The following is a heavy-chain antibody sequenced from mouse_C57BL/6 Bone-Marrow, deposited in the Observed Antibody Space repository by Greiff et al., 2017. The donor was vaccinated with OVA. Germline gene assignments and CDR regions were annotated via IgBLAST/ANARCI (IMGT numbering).Heavy chain of an antibody. D-gene: IGHD1-1*01. CDR3: AGGYMYYYVHYYDLDY. Sequence: EVQLMESGGGLVKPGGSLKLSCAASGFTFSDYGMHWVRQAPEKGLEWVAYISSGSSTIYYADTVKGRFTISRDNAKNTLFLQMTSLRYEDTAMYECAGGYMYYYVHYYDLDYWGRGTSVTVTA. J-gene: IGHJ4*01. CDR2: ISSGSSTI. V-gene: IGHV5-17*01. CDR1: GFTFSDYG.